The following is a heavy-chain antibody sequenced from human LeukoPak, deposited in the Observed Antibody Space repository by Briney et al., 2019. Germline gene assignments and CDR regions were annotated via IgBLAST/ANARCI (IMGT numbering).Heavy chain of an antibody. V-gene: IGHV4-38-2*02. Sequence: ASETLSLTCTVSDYSISSGYYWAWIRQPPGKGLEWIGSIYHSGNTNYNPSLKSRVTISVDTSKNQFSLRLTSVTAADTAVYYCARELADYSNYPRYFEYWGQGTLVTVSS. D-gene: IGHD4-11*01. CDR1: DYSISSGYY. J-gene: IGHJ4*02. CDR2: IYHSGNT. CDR3: ARELADYSNYPRYFEY.